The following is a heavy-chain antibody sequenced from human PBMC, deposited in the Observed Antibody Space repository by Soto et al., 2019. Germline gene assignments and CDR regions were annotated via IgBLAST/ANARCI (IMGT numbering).Heavy chain of an antibody. D-gene: IGHD2-15*01. CDR2: IYWDDDK. CDR1: GFSLSTSGVG. CDR3: ARTVGGCSGGSCYSFDY. J-gene: IGHJ4*02. Sequence: QITLKESGPTLVKPTQTLTLTCTFSGFSLSTSGVGVGWIRQPPGKALEWLALIYWDDDKRYSPSLKSRLTSTKDTYKIQVVLTITDMDPVDTATYYCARTVGGCSGGSCYSFDYWGQGTLVTVTS. V-gene: IGHV2-5*02.